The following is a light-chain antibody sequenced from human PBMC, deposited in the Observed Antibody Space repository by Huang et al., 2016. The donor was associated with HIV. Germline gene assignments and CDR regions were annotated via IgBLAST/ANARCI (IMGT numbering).Light chain of an antibody. CDR3: QQSFSVPRT. CDR1: QNISKS. CDR2: AAS. Sequence: DIQMTQSPSSLSASLGDRVTFTCRANQNISKSLNWYHQKSGKTPNLLIYAASTLENGVPSRFSGSGSGSRFILNITNLQPEDFATYYCQQSFSVPRTFGRGTTLE. J-gene: IGKJ1*01. V-gene: IGKV1-39*01.